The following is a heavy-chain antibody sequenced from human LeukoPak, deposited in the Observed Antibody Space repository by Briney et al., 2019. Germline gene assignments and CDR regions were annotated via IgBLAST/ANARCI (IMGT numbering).Heavy chain of an antibody. CDR3: ARSARTKKNWFDP. Sequence: ASVTVTCKASGYTFTGCYMHWVRQAHAPGLEWKGWINPNSGGTNYAQKFQGRVTMTRDTSISTAYMELSRLRSDDTAVYYCARSARTKKNWFDPWGQGTLVTVSS. CDR2: INPNSGGT. V-gene: IGHV1-2*02. CDR1: GYTFTGCY. J-gene: IGHJ5*02.